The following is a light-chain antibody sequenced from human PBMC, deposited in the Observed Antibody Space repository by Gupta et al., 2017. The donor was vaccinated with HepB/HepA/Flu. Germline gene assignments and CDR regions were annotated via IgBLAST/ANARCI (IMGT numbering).Light chain of an antibody. CDR1: QRASRY. Sequence: DIQMTQSPSSLSASVGDRVTITCRASQRASRYVNWYQQKPGKAPKLLIYATSSLQSGVPARFSGRGSGTHCTLTISRLQPEDVATDYCQQTDRVPLTCGGGTKVEIK. V-gene: IGKV1-39*01. CDR3: QQTDRVPLT. J-gene: IGKJ4*01. CDR2: ATS.